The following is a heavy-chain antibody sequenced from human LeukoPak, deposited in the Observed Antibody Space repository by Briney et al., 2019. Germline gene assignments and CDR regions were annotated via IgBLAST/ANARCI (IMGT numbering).Heavy chain of an antibody. D-gene: IGHD2-8*02. CDR1: GFTFDDYA. J-gene: IGHJ3*02. CDR2: ISWNSGSI. V-gene: IGHV3-9*03. CDR3: AKDELVASDFTGAFDI. Sequence: GGSLRLSCAASGFTFDDYAMHWVRQAPGKGLEWVSGISWNSGSIGHADSVKGRFTISRDNAKNSLYLQMNSLRAEDMALYYCAKDELVASDFTGAFDIWGQGTMVTVSS.